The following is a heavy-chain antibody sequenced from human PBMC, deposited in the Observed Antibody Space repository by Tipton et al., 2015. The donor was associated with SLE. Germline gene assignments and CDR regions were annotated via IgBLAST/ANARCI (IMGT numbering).Heavy chain of an antibody. CDR1: GGSFSGYY. CDR2: ISSSSSYI. Sequence: SLRLSCAVYGGSFSGYYWSWIRQPPGKGLEWVSSISSSSSYIYYADSVKGRFTISRDNAKNSLYLQMNSLRAEDTAVYYCARGTTGDVWGQGTTVTVSS. D-gene: IGHD4-11*01. V-gene: IGHV3-11*06. J-gene: IGHJ6*02. CDR3: ARGTTGDV.